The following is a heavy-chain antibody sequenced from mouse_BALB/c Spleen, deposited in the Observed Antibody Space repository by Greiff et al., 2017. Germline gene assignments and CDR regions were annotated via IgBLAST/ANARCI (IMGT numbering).Heavy chain of an antibody. CDR1: GFTFSSYT. CDR2: ISSGGSYT. D-gene: IGHD2-10*01. V-gene: IGHV5-6-4*01. Sequence: VQLKESGGGLVKPGGSLKLSCAASGFTFSSYTMSWVRQTPEKRLEWVATISSGGSYTYYPDSVKGRFTISRDNAKNTLYLQMSSLKSEDTAMYYCTRETYYGNYGDYWGQGTTLTVSS. J-gene: IGHJ2*01. CDR3: TRETYYGNYGDY.